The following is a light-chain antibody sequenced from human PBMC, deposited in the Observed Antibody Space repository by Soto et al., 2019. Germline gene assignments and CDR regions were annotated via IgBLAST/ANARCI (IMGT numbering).Light chain of an antibody. CDR3: QRCNNWPS. CDR1: QSVNSN. J-gene: IGKJ1*01. CDR2: GAS. V-gene: IGKV3-15*01. Sequence: EIVMTQSPATLSVSPGERATLSCRASQSVNSNLAWYQQKPGQAPRLLIYGASTRATGVPARFSGSGSGTEFTLTITSLQCEDFAVYFCQRCNNWPSFGQGTKVEIK.